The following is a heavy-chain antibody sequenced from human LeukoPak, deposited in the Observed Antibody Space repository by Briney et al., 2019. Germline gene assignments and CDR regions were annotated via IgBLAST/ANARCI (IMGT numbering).Heavy chain of an antibody. Sequence: PSEPLSLTCTDTGGSISSYDWSWLRQSPGKGLEWIGYIYYSGSTNYNPSLKSRVTISVDTSRNQFSLKLSSVTAADTAVYYCARGARITIVRGVINWFDPWGQGTLVTVSS. V-gene: IGHV4-59*01. CDR2: IYYSGST. CDR1: GGSISSYD. J-gene: IGHJ5*02. D-gene: IGHD3-10*01. CDR3: ARGARITIVRGVINWFDP.